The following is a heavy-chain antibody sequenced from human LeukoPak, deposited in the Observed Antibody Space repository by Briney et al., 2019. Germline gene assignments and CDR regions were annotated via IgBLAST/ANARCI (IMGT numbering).Heavy chain of an antibody. CDR1: GYSISSGYY. Sequence: SETLPLTCAVSGYSISSGYYWGWIRQPPGKGLEWIGSIYHSGSTYYNPSLKSRVTISVDTSKNQFSLKLSSVTAADTAVYYCARDETGTTPYNWFDPWGQGTLVTVSS. CDR3: ARDETGTTPYNWFDP. D-gene: IGHD1-7*01. J-gene: IGHJ5*02. CDR2: IYHSGST. V-gene: IGHV4-38-2*02.